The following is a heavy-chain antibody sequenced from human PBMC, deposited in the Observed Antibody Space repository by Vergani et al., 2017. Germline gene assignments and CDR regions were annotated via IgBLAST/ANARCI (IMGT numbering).Heavy chain of an antibody. CDR1: GFTFSSYA. Sequence: EVQLLESGGGLVQPGGSLRLSCAASGFTFSSYAMSWVRQAPGKGLEWVSAISGSGGSTYYADSVKGRFTISRDNSKNTLYLQMNSLRAEDTAVYYCARVGYYGSGSCDYWGQGTLVTVSS. J-gene: IGHJ4*02. V-gene: IGHV3-23*01. CDR3: ARVGYYGSGSCDY. D-gene: IGHD3-10*01. CDR2: ISGSGGST.